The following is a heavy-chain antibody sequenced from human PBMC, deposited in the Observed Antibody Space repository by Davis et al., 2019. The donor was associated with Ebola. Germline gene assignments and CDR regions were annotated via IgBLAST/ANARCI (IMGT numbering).Heavy chain of an antibody. Sequence: SETLSLTCTVSGGSITNYYLGWIRQSPGKGLEWIGTIHYSGNTHYNSSLKSRVTISEDTSKNLFSLHLTSVTAADTAVYFCARGYVVITAATSFLNWFDPWGQGVLVTVSS. J-gene: IGHJ5*01. D-gene: IGHD2-15*01. CDR3: ARGYVVITAATSFLNWFDP. CDR1: GGSITNYY. CDR2: IHYSGNT. V-gene: IGHV4-59*12.